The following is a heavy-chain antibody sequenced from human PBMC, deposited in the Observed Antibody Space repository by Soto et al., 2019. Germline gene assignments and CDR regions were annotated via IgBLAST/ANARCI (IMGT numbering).Heavy chain of an antibody. CDR3: ASGYCSSTSCYSDY. D-gene: IGHD2-2*03. V-gene: IGHV3-30-3*01. CDR1: GFTFSSYA. J-gene: IGHJ4*02. Sequence: GGSLRLSCAASGFTFSSYAMHRVRQAPGKGLEWVAVISYDGSNKYYADSVKGRFTISRDNSKNTLYLQMNSLRAEDTAVYYCASGYCSSTSCYSDYWGQGTLVTVSS. CDR2: ISYDGSNK.